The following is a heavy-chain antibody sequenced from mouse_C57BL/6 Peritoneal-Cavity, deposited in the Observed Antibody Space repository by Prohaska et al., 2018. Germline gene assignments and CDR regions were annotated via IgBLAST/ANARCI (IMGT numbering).Heavy chain of an antibody. CDR1: GYSITSGYY. J-gene: IGHJ1*03. V-gene: IGHV3-6*01. D-gene: IGHD4-1*01. CDR2: ISYDGTN. Sequence: DVQLQESGPGLVKPSQSLSLTCSVTGYSITSGYYWNWLRQFPGNKLKWMGFISYDGTNNYNPALKNRISTTRDTSKSQFFLKLNSVTTEDTATYYCARAGAGTGYFDVWGTGTTVTVSS. CDR3: ARAGAGTGYFDV.